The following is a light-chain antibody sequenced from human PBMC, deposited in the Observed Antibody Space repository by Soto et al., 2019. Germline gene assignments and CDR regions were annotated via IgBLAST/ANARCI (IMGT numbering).Light chain of an antibody. CDR1: QRLNSKF. V-gene: IGKV3-20*01. Sequence: EIVLTQSPGTLTLFPGDRVTLSCRASQRLNSKFLAWYQQKHGQAPRLLIYHASGRATVTPDRFSGSGSGTDFTLTISRLEPEDVAVYYCQQYGGSPFTFGPGTRVEI. J-gene: IGKJ3*01. CDR2: HAS. CDR3: QQYGGSPFT.